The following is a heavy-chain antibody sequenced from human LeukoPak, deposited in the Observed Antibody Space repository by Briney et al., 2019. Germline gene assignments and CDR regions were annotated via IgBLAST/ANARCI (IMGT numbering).Heavy chain of an antibody. CDR3: ARVRVAGRLVSLYYFDY. CDR1: GGSISSYY. J-gene: IGHJ4*02. CDR2: IYYSGST. D-gene: IGHD6-19*01. V-gene: IGHV4-59*01. Sequence: PSETLSLTCTVSGGSISSYYWSWIRQPPGKGLEWIGYIYYSGSTNYNPSLKSRVTISVDTSKNQFSLKLSSVTAADTAVYYCARVRVAGRLVSLYYFDYWGQGTLVTVSS.